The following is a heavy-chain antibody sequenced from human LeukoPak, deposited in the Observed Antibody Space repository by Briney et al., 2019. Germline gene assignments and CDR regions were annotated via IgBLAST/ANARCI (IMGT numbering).Heavy chain of an antibody. CDR3: ARDLGYCSSTSCYTIDY. J-gene: IGHJ4*02. D-gene: IGHD2-2*02. CDR1: GYTFTSYG. CDR2: ISDYNGNT. Sequence: ASVKVSCKASGYTFTSYGISWVRQAPGQGLEWMGWISDYNGNTNYAQKLQGRVTMTTDTSTSTAYMELRSLRSDDTAVYYCARDLGYCSSTSCYTIDYWGQGTLVTVSS. V-gene: IGHV1-18*01.